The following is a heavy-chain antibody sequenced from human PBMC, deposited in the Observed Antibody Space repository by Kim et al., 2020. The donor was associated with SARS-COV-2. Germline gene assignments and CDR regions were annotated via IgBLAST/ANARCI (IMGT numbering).Heavy chain of an antibody. CDR2: LNAGNGFT. D-gene: IGHD3-16*01. V-gene: IGHV1-3*01. CDR1: GYTFSRPG. J-gene: IGHJ3*02. CDR3: ARGPGLGDMGGGGFDI. Sequence: ASVKVSCKASGYTFSRPGLHWLRQAPGQSLEWMGWLNAGNGFTEYSQKFQGRVAITRDTSASTMYMELSSLRYEDTAIYFCARGPGLGDMGGGGFDIWGQGTKVTVAS.